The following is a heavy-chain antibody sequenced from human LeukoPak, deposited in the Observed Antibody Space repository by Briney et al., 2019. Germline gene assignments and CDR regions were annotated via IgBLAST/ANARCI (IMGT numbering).Heavy chain of an antibody. V-gene: IGHV4-59*01. CDR1: GGSISSYY. D-gene: IGHD6-19*01. CDR2: IYYSGCT. Sequence: SETLSLTCTVSGGSISSYYWSWIRQPPGKGLEWIGYIYYSGCTNYNPSLKSRVTISVDTSKNQFSLKLSSVTAADTAVYYCARAMAGLIDYWGQGTLVTVSS. J-gene: IGHJ4*02. CDR3: ARAMAGLIDY.